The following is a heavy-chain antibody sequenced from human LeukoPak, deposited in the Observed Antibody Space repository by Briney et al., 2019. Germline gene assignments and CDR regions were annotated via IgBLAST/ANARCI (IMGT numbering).Heavy chain of an antibody. CDR1: GFTSSSHW. Sequence: GGSLRLSCAASGFTSSSHWMTWVRQAPGKGLEWVANINQDGSERYYVDSVKGRFTISRDNAKNSLYLQMNSLRAEDTAVYYCAREYYYDSSGLHDAFDIWGQGTMVTVSS. CDR3: AREYYYDSSGLHDAFDI. D-gene: IGHD3-22*01. J-gene: IGHJ3*02. V-gene: IGHV3-7*01. CDR2: INQDGSER.